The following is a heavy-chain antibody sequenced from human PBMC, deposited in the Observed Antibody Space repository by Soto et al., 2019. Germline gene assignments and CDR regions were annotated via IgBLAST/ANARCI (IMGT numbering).Heavy chain of an antibody. CDR2: ISDYNGNT. CDR3: VRQPYGSGTYYNVYGMDV. V-gene: IGHV1-18*01. J-gene: IGHJ6*02. D-gene: IGHD3-10*01. CDR1: GYIFTTYG. Sequence: ASVRVSCKASGYIFTTYGINWVRQAPGQGLEWMGWISDYNGNTNYAQKFQGRVTMTTDTSTSTAYLELRSLRSDDTAVYYCVRQPYGSGTYYNVYGMDVWGQGTMVTVSS.